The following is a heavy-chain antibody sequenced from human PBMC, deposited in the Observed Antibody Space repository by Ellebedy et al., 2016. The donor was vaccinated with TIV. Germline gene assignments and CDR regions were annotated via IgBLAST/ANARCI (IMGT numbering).Heavy chain of an antibody. Sequence: GESLKISCAASGFTFSSYWMSWVCQTSGKGLEWVANIKQDGSEKYYVDSVKGRFTISRDNAKNSLHLQMNRLRAEDTAVYYCARDPYWDSSGYYYSYFQHWGQGTLVTVSS. CDR3: ARDPYWDSSGYYYSYFQH. CDR1: GFTFSSYW. CDR2: IKQDGSEK. V-gene: IGHV3-7*01. D-gene: IGHD3-22*01. J-gene: IGHJ1*01.